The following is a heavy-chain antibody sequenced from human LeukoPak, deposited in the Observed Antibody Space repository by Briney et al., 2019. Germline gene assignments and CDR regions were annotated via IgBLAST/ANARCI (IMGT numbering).Heavy chain of an antibody. J-gene: IGHJ1*01. Sequence: SVKVSCKASGGTFSSYAISWVRQAPGQGLEWMGRIIPILGIANYAQKFQGRVTITADTSTSTAYMELRSLRSDDTAVYYCARDRGPVAGTRYFQHWGQGTLVTVSS. CDR1: GGTFSSYA. CDR3: ARDRGPVAGTRYFQH. D-gene: IGHD6-19*01. V-gene: IGHV1-69*04. CDR2: IIPILGIA.